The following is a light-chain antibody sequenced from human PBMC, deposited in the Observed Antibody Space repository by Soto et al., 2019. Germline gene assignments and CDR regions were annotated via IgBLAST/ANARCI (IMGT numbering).Light chain of an antibody. CDR3: QNYNSAPYT. V-gene: IGKV1-27*01. CDR2: AAS. CDR1: QGISNY. Sequence: DIQMTQSPSSLSASAGDRVTITCRASQGISNYLAWYQQKPGKVPKLLIHAASTLQSGVPSRFRGSGSGTDFTLTISSLQPEDVATYYCQNYNSAPYTFGQGARLEIK. J-gene: IGKJ2*01.